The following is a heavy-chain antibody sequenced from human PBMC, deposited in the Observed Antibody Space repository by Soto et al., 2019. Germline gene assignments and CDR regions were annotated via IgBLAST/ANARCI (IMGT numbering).Heavy chain of an antibody. V-gene: IGHV4-34*01. D-gene: IGHD2-21*01. J-gene: IGHJ6*03. CDR1: GGSLSDYF. CDR2: INHLGSI. Sequence: SETLSLTCVVSGGSLSDYFWSLIRQPPGMALEWIGEINHLGSINYNPSLKSRVTMSVDTSKNQFSLTLNSVTAADTATYYCGRGGISHWAYFYYMDVWDRGTTVTVSS. CDR3: GRGGISHWAYFYYMDV.